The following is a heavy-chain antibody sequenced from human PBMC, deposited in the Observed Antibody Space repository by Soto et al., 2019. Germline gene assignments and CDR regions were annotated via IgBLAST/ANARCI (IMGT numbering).Heavy chain of an antibody. Sequence: GGSLRLSCAASGFTFSSYAMSWVRQAPGKGLEWVSAISANGQGIYYADSVRGRFTISRDNSKNTIFLHMDSLRAEDTAVYYCAKDRNYPRDQFHYWGQGTLVTVSS. J-gene: IGHJ4*02. CDR3: AKDRNYPRDQFHY. V-gene: IGHV3-23*01. CDR2: ISANGQGI. CDR1: GFTFSSYA. D-gene: IGHD1-7*01.